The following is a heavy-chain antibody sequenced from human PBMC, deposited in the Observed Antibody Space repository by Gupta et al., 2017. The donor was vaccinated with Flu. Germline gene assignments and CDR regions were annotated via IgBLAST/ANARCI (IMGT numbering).Heavy chain of an antibody. CDR2: ISSNSRGT. V-gene: IGHV3-23*01. J-gene: IGHJ6*02. CDR3: ARDAGVQQWPPIYYDVYYGWDL. D-gene: IGHD3-22*01. CDR1: GFTFNNYA. Sequence: QLLESGGGLVHPGGSLTLSCSASGFTFNNYALTWVRQAPGKGLQWVSSISSNSRGTYYADSVKGRFTISRDTSRNTLFLQMTSLTVEDTAVYYCARDAGVQQWPPIYYDVYYGWDLWGQGTTVTVSS.